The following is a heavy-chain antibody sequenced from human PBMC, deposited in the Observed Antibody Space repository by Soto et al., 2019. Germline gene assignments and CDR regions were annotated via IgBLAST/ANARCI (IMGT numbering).Heavy chain of an antibody. CDR3: ARQAAPRRHYYYYYGMDV. CDR1: GGSISSSSYY. V-gene: IGHV4-39*01. Sequence: QLQLQESGPGLVKPSETLSLTCTVSGGSISSSSYYWGWIRQPPGKGLEWIGSIYYSGSTYYNPSLKSRVTISVDTSKNQFSLKLSSVTAADTAVYYCARQAAPRRHYYYYYGMDVWGQGTTVTVSS. D-gene: IGHD6-6*01. CDR2: IYYSGST. J-gene: IGHJ6*02.